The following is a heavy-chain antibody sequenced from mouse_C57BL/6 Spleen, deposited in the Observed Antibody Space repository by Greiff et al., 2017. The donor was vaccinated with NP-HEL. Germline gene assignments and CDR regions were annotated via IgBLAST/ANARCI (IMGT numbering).Heavy chain of an antibody. CDR3: ARDYYGSSSFDY. D-gene: IGHD1-1*01. V-gene: IGHV1-55*01. J-gene: IGHJ2*01. CDR2: IYPGSGST. CDR1: GYTFTSYW. Sequence: VQLQQPGAELVKPGASVKMSCKASGYTFTSYWITWVKQRPGQGLEWIGDIYPGSGSTNYNEKFKSKATLPVDTSSSTAYMQLSSLTSEDSAVYYCARDYYGSSSFDYWGQGTTLTVSS.